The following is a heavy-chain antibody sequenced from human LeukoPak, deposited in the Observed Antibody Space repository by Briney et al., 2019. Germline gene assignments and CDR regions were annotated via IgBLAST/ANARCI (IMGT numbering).Heavy chain of an antibody. V-gene: IGHV1-69*13. Sequence: SVKVSCKSSGGTFSSYAISWVRQAPGQGLEWMGGIIPIFTTPNYAQRLQDRITITADESTTTAYMELSSLTSEDTALYYCARGRFGELSYFDYWGQGTLVTVSS. CDR2: IIPIFTTP. CDR1: GGTFSSYA. J-gene: IGHJ4*02. D-gene: IGHD3-10*01. CDR3: ARGRFGELSYFDY.